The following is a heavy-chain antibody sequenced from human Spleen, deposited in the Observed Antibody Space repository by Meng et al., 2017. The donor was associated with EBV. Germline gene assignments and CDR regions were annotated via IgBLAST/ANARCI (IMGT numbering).Heavy chain of an antibody. J-gene: IGHJ4*02. CDR3: ARNSDWNDFDS. V-gene: IGHV4-39*01. CDR1: GDSISRSNHF. D-gene: IGHD1-1*01. CDR2: VYYTGSS. Sequence: QLHVQESGPGRGKPSESLSLTVTVSGDSISRSNHFWGWIRQPPGKGLEWIGHVYYTGSSNYTPSLKSRVTMSVDTSKNQFSLKLSSVTAADTAVYFCARNSDWNDFDSWGQGTLVTVSS.